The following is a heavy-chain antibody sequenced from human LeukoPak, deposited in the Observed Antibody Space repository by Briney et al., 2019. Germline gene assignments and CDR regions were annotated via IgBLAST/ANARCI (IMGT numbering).Heavy chain of an antibody. V-gene: IGHV4-39*07. Sequence: SETLSLTRTVSGGSIRSSSHYWGWVRQPPGKGLEWIGSIFYTGSTYFNASLKSRVTMSVDTSKSQFSLRLSSVTAADTALYYCARVPYFYYYYMDVWGKGTTVTVSS. CDR1: GGSIRSSSHY. J-gene: IGHJ6*03. CDR3: ARVPYFYYYYMDV. CDR2: IFYTGST. D-gene: IGHD4/OR15-4a*01.